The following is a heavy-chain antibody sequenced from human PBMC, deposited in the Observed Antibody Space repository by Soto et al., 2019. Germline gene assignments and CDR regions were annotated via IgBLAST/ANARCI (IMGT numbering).Heavy chain of an antibody. Sequence: ETLSLTCTVSGGSISSYYWSWIRQPPGKGLEWIGYIYYSGSTNYNPSLKSRVTISVDTSKNQFSLKLSSVTAADTAVYYCAGSPSRYYFDYWGQGTLVTVSS. V-gene: IGHV4-59*01. J-gene: IGHJ4*02. CDR2: IYYSGST. CDR3: AGSPSRYYFDY. CDR1: GGSISSYY. D-gene: IGHD3-16*01.